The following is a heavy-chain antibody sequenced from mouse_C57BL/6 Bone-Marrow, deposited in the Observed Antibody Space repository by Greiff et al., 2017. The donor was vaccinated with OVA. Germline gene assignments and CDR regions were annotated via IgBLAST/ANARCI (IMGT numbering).Heavy chain of an antibody. Sequence: VQLQQSGPELVKPGASVKISCKASGYTFTDYYMNWVKQSHGKSLEWIGDINPNNGGTSYNQKFKGKATLTVDQSSSTAYMELRSLTSEDSAVYDCARHDYGSPWFAYWGQGTLVTVSA. CDR1: GYTFTDYY. V-gene: IGHV1-26*01. D-gene: IGHD1-1*01. J-gene: IGHJ3*01. CDR3: ARHDYGSPWFAY. CDR2: INPNNGGT.